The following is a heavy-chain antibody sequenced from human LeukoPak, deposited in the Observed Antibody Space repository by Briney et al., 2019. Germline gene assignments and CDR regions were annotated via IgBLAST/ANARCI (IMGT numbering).Heavy chain of an antibody. Sequence: SETLSLTCTVSGGSISSYYWSWIRQPPGKGLEWIGYIYYSGSTNYNPSLKSRVTISVDTTKNQFSLKLSSVTAADMAVYYCARDFNYDSSGYLYNWFDPWGQGTLVTVSS. J-gene: IGHJ5*02. V-gene: IGHV4-59*01. CDR2: IYYSGST. D-gene: IGHD3-22*01. CDR1: GGSISSYY. CDR3: ARDFNYDSSGYLYNWFDP.